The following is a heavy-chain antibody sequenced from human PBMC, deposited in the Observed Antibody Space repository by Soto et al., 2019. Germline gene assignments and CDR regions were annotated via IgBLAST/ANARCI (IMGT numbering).Heavy chain of an antibody. Sequence: PSETLSLTCTVSGGSISSGDYYWSWIRQPPGKGLEWIGYIYYSGSTYYNPSLKSRVTISVDTSKNQFSLKLSSVTAADTAVYYCARDQLRNWFDPWGQGTLVTVSS. CDR3: ARDQLRNWFDP. J-gene: IGHJ5*02. CDR1: GGSISSGDYY. V-gene: IGHV4-30-4*01. CDR2: IYYSGST. D-gene: IGHD2-2*01.